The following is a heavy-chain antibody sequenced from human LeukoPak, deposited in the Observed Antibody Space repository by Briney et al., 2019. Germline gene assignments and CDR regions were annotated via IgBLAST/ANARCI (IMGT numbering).Heavy chain of an antibody. V-gene: IGHV3-64*01. J-gene: IGHJ6*02. D-gene: IGHD3-3*01. Sequence: GGSLRLSCAASGFTFSSYAMHWVRQAPGKGLEYVSAISSNGGSTYYANSVKGRFTISRDNSKNTLYLQMGSLRAEDMAVYYCAREGYDFWSGYYTGMDVWGQGTTVTVSS. CDR3: AREGYDFWSGYYTGMDV. CDR2: ISSNGGST. CDR1: GFTFSSYA.